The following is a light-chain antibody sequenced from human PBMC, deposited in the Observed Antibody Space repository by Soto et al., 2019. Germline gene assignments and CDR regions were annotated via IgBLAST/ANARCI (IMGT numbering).Light chain of an antibody. CDR2: KAS. J-gene: IGKJ4*01. CDR1: QTLTGW. CDR3: QQYSMYPLP. Sequence: DIQMTQSPSTLSASVGDRVAITCRASQTLTGWLAWYQQKPGKAPKLLISKASNLESGVPSRFSGSGSGTDCTLNIISLQPDDLATYYCQQYSMYPLPFGGGTKVEI. V-gene: IGKV1-5*03.